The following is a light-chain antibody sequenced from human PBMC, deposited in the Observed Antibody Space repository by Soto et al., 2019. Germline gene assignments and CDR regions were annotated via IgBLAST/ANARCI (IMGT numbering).Light chain of an antibody. Sequence: QSPMTQPRSVSGSPGQSVTISCTGTSSDVGGYNYVSWYLQHPGTAPKLIIYDVRKRPSGVPDRFSGSKSGNTASLTISGLQAEDEGDYYCCSYAGAYVYVFGTGTKVTVL. CDR1: SSDVGGYNY. CDR2: DVR. V-gene: IGLV2-11*01. J-gene: IGLJ1*01. CDR3: CSYAGAYVYV.